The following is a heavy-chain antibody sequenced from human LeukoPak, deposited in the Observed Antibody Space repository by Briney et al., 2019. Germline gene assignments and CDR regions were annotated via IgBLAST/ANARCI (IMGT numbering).Heavy chain of an antibody. D-gene: IGHD4-17*01. CDR3: ARAKDYGDYEFAY. CDR1: GFVVSTHY. J-gene: IGHJ4*02. V-gene: IGHV3-66*01. Sequence: GGSLRPSCGASGFVVSTHYMTWVRQAPGKGLEWVAFIFSGGSRYYADSVKGRFSLSRDNSKNTLNLQMNSLRAEDTAVYYCARAKDYGDYEFAYWGQGTLVTVSS. CDR2: IFSGGSR.